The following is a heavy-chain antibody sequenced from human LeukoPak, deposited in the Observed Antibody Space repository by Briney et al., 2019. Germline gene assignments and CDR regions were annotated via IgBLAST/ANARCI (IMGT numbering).Heavy chain of an antibody. J-gene: IGHJ4*02. CDR3: ARGSFYASGNYLVDY. CDR2: INPNSGDT. V-gene: IGHV1-2*02. CDR1: VYTFTDYY. Sequence: ASVNVSCTASVYTFTDYYIHWVRQAPGQGLEWMGWINPNSGDTNNTQKFQGRVTMTRDTSISTAYMEVTRLRSDDTAVYYCARGSFYASGNYLVDYWGQGTLITVSS. D-gene: IGHD2/OR15-2a*01.